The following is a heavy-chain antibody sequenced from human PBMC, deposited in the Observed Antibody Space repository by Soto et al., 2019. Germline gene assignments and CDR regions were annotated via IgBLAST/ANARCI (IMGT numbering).Heavy chain of an antibody. CDR2: VDSDGRGT. V-gene: IGHV3-74*01. CDR3: GTVFEH. J-gene: IGHJ4*02. Sequence: EVQLVESGGGSVQPGGSLRLSCVASGITFTNYWMHWVRQVPGKGLVWVARVDSDGRGTSYADFVKGRFTISRGNAKNTLSLQMNSLRVEDTAMYYCGTVFEHWGQGIPVTVSS. CDR1: GITFTNYW.